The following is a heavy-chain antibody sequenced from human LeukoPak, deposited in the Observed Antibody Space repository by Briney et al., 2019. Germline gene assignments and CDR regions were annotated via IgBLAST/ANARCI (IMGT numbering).Heavy chain of an antibody. D-gene: IGHD2-21*02. J-gene: IGHJ5*02. Sequence: TLSLTCAVSGDSISSGAFYWNWIRQAPGKGPEWIGNIYRGRTRFNPSLTSRVTISLDMSKSQVSLNLTSVTAPDTAIYYCGGEGEYGDSYSWGQGTLVVVSA. CDR2: IYRGRT. V-gene: IGHV4-30-2*01. CDR3: GGEGEYGDSYS. CDR1: GDSISSGAFY.